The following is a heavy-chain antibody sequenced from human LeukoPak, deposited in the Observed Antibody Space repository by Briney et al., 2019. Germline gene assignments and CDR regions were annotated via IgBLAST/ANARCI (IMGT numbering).Heavy chain of an antibody. V-gene: IGHV4-39*07. Sequence: SETLSLTCTVSGVSISSSNSYWGWIRQPPGKGLEWIGSLYYSGSTYYNPSLKSRVTISVDTSKNQFSLKLNSVTAADTAVYYCARGLRDIVVVVAATMSGGYCYYMDVWGKGTTVTVSS. D-gene: IGHD2-15*01. CDR3: ARGLRDIVVVVAATMSGGYCYYMDV. J-gene: IGHJ6*03. CDR2: LYYSGST. CDR1: GVSISSSNSY.